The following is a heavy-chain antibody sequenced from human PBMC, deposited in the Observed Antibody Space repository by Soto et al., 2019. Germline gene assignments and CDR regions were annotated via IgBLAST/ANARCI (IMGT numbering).Heavy chain of an antibody. CDR2: ISNSGSSI. J-gene: IGHJ4*02. Sequence: EVQLVESGGGLVQPGGSLRLSCAASGFTFSSFSMHWVRQAPGKGLEWLSFISNSGSSIYYADAVKGRFTISRDNAKNSLYLQMNSLRAEDTAVYYCARDIAVDLYFWGQGTLVRVSS. V-gene: IGHV3-48*01. CDR1: GFTFSSFS. D-gene: IGHD6-19*01. CDR3: ARDIAVDLYF.